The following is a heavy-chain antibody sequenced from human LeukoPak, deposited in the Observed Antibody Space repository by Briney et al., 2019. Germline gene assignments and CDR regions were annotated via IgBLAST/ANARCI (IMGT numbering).Heavy chain of an antibody. V-gene: IGHV4-38-2*01. Sequence: SETLSLTCAVSGYSISGGYYWGWIRQPPGKGLEWIGSIYHSGSTYYNPSLKSRVTISVDTSKNQFSLKLSSVTAADTAVYYCARGGIAAAGTSFDYWGQGTLVTVSS. CDR3: ARGGIAAAGTSFDY. CDR1: GYSISGGYY. J-gene: IGHJ4*02. D-gene: IGHD6-13*01. CDR2: IYHSGST.